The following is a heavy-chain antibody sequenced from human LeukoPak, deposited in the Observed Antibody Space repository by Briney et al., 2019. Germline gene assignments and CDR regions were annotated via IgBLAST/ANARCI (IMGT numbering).Heavy chain of an antibody. Sequence: ASVKVSCKASGYTFTSYGISWVRQAPGQGLEWMGWISAYNGNTNYAQKLQGRVTMTTDTSTSTAYMELRSLRSDDTAVYYCARVQNYDILTGYLYYYYMDVWGKGTTVTVSS. V-gene: IGHV1-18*01. J-gene: IGHJ6*03. CDR3: ARVQNYDILTGYLYYYYMDV. D-gene: IGHD3-9*01. CDR2: ISAYNGNT. CDR1: GYTFTSYG.